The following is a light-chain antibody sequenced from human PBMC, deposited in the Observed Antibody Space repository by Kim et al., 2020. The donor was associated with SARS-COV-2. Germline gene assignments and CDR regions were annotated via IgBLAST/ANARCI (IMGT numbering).Light chain of an antibody. CDR3: QQYNTYPLT. CDR2: KAS. V-gene: IGKV1-5*03. CDR1: QSISNW. J-gene: IGKJ4*01. Sequence: DIQMTQSPSTLSASVGDRVTITCRASQSISNWLAWYQQKPGKAPKLLIYKASTLESGVRSRFSGSGSGTEFTVTISGLQPDDFATYYCQQYNTYPLTFGGGTKVDIK.